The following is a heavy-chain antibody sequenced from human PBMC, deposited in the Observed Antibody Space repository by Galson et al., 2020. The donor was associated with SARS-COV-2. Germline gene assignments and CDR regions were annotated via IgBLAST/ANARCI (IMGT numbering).Heavy chain of an antibody. Sequence: SETLSLTCSVSGGSISSSSYYWGWIRQPPGKGLEWIGSIYYSGSTYYNPSLKSRVTISVDTSKNQFSLKLSSVTAADTAVYYCARVTPPEDIVVVPAAKAYWYFDLWGRGTLVTVSS. CDR3: ARVTPPEDIVVVPAAKAYWYFDL. D-gene: IGHD2-2*01. CDR2: IYYSGST. V-gene: IGHV4-39*07. CDR1: GGSISSSSYY. J-gene: IGHJ2*01.